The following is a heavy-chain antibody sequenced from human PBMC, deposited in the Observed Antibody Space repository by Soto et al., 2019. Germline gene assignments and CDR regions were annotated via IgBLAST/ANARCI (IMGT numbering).Heavy chain of an antibody. CDR1: GFTFSSYA. CDR2: ISGSGGNT. D-gene: IGHD2-2*01. Sequence: GGSLRLSCAASGFTFSSYAMSWVRQAPGKGLEWVSAISGSGGNTYYADSVKGRFTISRDNSKNTLYLQMNSLRAEDTAVYYCAKDREVIVPAAMDAFDIWGQGTMVTVSS. J-gene: IGHJ3*02. V-gene: IGHV3-23*01. CDR3: AKDREVIVPAAMDAFDI.